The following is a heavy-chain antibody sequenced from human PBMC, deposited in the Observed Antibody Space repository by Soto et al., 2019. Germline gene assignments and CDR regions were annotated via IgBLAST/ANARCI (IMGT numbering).Heavy chain of an antibody. Sequence: PGGPLRLSWAASECTFSSSNRNWVRQPPGKGLEWVSYISFNSNSIYYAASVKGRFTISRDNAKNSMYLQMNSLRAEDTAVYYCARGLGSLDSWGQGALVTVSS. V-gene: IGHV3-48*01. CDR3: ARGLGSLDS. CDR1: ECTFSSSN. D-gene: IGHD1-1*01. CDR2: ISFNSNSI. J-gene: IGHJ4*02.